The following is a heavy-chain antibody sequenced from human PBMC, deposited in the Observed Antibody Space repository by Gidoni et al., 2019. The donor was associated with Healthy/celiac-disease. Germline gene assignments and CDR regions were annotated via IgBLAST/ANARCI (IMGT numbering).Heavy chain of an antibody. CDR1: ALTFSSYG. CDR2: ISYDGSNK. D-gene: IGHD6-19*01. CDR3: AKGAAVAGSFDY. J-gene: IGHJ4*02. Sequence: QVQLVESGGGVVQPGRSLRLSCAASALTFSSYGMHWVRQAPGKGLEWVAVISYDGSNKYYADSVKGRFTISRDNSKNTLYLQMNSLRAEDTAVYYCAKGAAVAGSFDYWGQGTLVTVSS. V-gene: IGHV3-30*18.